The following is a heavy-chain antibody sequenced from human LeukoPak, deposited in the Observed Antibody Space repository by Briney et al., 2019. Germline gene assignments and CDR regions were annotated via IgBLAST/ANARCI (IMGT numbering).Heavy chain of an antibody. CDR2: IYTGGNT. CDR1: GFTVSSNY. CDR3: GRYYVMDV. V-gene: IGHV3-66*01. J-gene: IGHJ6*02. Sequence: GGSLRLSCAGSGFTVSSNYMSWVRQAPGKGLEWVSVIYTGGNTYYADSVKGRFTISRDNSKNTLYLQMNSLRAEDTAVYYCGRYYVMDVWGQGTSVTVSS.